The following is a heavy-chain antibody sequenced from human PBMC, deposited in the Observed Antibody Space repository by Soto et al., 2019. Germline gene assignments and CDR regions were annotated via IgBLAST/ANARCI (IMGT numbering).Heavy chain of an antibody. Sequence: EVQLVESGGGLVQPGGSLRLSCAASGFTFSSYSMNWVRQAPGKGLEWVSYISSSSSTIYYADSVKGRFTISRDNAXNXXYLQMNSLRAEDTAVYYCARALGIAAAGTLYGMDVWGQGTTVTVSS. V-gene: IGHV3-48*01. CDR2: ISSSSSTI. D-gene: IGHD6-13*01. CDR3: ARALGIAAAGTLYGMDV. J-gene: IGHJ6*02. CDR1: GFTFSSYS.